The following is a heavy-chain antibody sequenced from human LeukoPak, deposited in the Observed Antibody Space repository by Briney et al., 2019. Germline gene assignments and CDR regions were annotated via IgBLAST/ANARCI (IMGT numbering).Heavy chain of an antibody. CDR3: ARMLYDYVWGSYRPGYYFDY. Sequence: SETLSLTCAVYGGSFSGYYWSWIRQPPGKGLEWIGEINHSGSTNYNPSLKSRVTISVDTSKNQFSLKLSSVTAADTAVYYCARMLYDYVWGSYRPGYYFDYWGQGTLVTVSS. CDR1: GGSFSGYY. CDR2: INHSGST. V-gene: IGHV4-34*01. J-gene: IGHJ4*02. D-gene: IGHD3-16*02.